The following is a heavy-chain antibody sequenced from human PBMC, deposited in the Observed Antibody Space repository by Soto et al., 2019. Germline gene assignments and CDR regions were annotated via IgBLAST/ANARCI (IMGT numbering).Heavy chain of an antibody. Sequence: SETLSLTCTVSGGSISSYYWSWIRQPPGKGLEWIGYIYYSGSTNYNPSLKSRVTISVDTSKNQLSLKLSSVTAADTDVYYCPRRYGYYFDYWGQGTLVNVSS. CDR2: IYYSGST. CDR3: PRRYGYYFDY. D-gene: IGHD4-17*01. J-gene: IGHJ4*02. CDR1: GGSISSYY. V-gene: IGHV4-59*08.